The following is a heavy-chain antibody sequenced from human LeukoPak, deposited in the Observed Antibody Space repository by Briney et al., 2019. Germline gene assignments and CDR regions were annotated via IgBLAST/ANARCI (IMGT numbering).Heavy chain of an antibody. CDR3: ARDPQYCSGGSCYSFDY. CDR1: GYTFTSYD. J-gene: IGHJ4*02. D-gene: IGHD2-15*01. CDR2: MNPNSGNT. V-gene: IGHV1-8*01. Sequence: ASVKVSCKASGYTFTSYDINWVRQATGQGLEWMGWMNPNSGNTGYAQKFQGRVTMTRNTSISTAYMELSSLRSEDTAVYYCARDPQYCSGGSCYSFDYWGQGTLVTVSS.